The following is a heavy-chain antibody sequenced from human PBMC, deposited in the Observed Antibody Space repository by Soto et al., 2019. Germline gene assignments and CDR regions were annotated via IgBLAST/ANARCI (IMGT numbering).Heavy chain of an antibody. D-gene: IGHD6-19*01. V-gene: IGHV3-23*01. J-gene: IGHJ3*02. Sequence: GSLRLSCVGSGFTSGFTFSTYAMSWVRQAPGKGLEWVSDVSNSGRSTYYADSVKGRFTISRDNSKNPMYMQMKSLRAPDPAVDYCTRSADAFYIWGQGTMVTVSS. CDR3: TRSADAFYI. CDR1: GFTSGFTFSTYA. CDR2: VSNSGRST.